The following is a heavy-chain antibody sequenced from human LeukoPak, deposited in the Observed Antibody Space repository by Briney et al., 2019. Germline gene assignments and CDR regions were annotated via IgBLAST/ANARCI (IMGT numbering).Heavy chain of an antibody. Sequence: PSETLSLTCTVSGGSISSSSYYWGWIRQPPGKGLEWIGSIYYSGSTYYNPSLKSRVTISVDTSKNQFSLKLSSVTAADTAVYYCARSEFYYYDSSGFGYWGQGTLVTVSS. CDR3: ARSEFYYYDSSGFGY. J-gene: IGHJ4*02. V-gene: IGHV4-39*07. CDR1: GGSISSSSYY. CDR2: IYYSGST. D-gene: IGHD3-22*01.